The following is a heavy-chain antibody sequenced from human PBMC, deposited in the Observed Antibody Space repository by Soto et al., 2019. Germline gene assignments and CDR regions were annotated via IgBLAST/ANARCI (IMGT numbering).Heavy chain of an antibody. Sequence: GASVKVSCKASGGTFSSYAISWVRQAPGQGLEWMGGIIPIFGTANYAQKFQGRVTITADESTSTAYMELSSLRSEDTAVYYCARVLFIAARPGYFDYWGQGTLVTVSS. CDR3: ARVLFIAARPGYFDY. D-gene: IGHD6-6*01. J-gene: IGHJ4*02. CDR1: GGTFSSYA. V-gene: IGHV1-69*13. CDR2: IIPIFGTA.